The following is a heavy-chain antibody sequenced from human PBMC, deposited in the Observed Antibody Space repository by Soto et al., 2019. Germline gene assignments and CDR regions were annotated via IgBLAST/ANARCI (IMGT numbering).Heavy chain of an antibody. CDR3: AKSSRQYASAIQAFFDP. CDR1: GGTFSSYA. Sequence: SVKVSCKASGGTFSSYAISWVRQAPGQGLEWMGGIIPIFGTANYAQKFQGRVTITADKSTSTAYMELSSLRSEDTAVYYCAKSSRQYASAIQAFFDPWGLGTLVTVSS. J-gene: IGHJ5*02. V-gene: IGHV1-69*06. D-gene: IGHD2-2*01. CDR2: IIPIFGTA.